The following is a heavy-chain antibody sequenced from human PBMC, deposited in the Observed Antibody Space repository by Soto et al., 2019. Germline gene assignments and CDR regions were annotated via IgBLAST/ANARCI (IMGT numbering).Heavy chain of an antibody. V-gene: IGHV4-39*01. CDR2: IYYSGST. D-gene: IGHD3-10*01. CDR3: ARRITMVRGVIMPRFDY. J-gene: IGHJ4*02. CDR1: GGSISSSSYY. Sequence: PSETLSLTCTVSGGSISSSSYYWGWIRQPPGKGLEWIGSIYYSGSTYYNPSLKSRVTISVDTSKNQFSLKLSSVTAADTAVYYCARRITMVRGVIMPRFDYWGQGTLVTVSS.